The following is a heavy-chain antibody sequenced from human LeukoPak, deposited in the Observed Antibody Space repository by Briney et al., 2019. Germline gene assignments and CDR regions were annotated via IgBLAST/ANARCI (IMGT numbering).Heavy chain of an antibody. CDR1: GGSFSGYY. V-gene: IGHV4-34*01. D-gene: IGHD6-19*01. Sequence: SETLSLTCAVYGGSFSGYYWSWIRQPPGKGLEWIGEINHSGSTNYNPSLKSRVTISVDTSKNQFSLKLSSVTAADTAVYYCARVWSGGYSSGWYGGYYGMDVWGQGTTVTVSS. J-gene: IGHJ6*02. CDR2: INHSGST. CDR3: ARVWSGGYSSGWYGGYYGMDV.